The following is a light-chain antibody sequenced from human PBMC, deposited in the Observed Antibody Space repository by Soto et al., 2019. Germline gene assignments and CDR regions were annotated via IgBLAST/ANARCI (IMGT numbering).Light chain of an antibody. J-gene: IGKJ5*01. CDR2: GAS. V-gene: IGKV1-9*01. CDR1: QGISTF. CDR3: QQLKSYPIT. Sequence: IQLTQSPSSLSASLGDRVTITCRASQGISTFLAWYQQKPGKAPKLLISGASILQSGVPSRFSGSGSGTDFTHTISSLQPEDFATYYCQQLKSYPITFGQGTRLEIK.